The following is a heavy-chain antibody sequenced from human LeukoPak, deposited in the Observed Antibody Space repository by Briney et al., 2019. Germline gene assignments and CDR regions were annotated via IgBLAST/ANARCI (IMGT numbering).Heavy chain of an antibody. D-gene: IGHD3-10*01. V-gene: IGHV6-1*01. CDR1: GDNVSSNSAA. CDR2: TYYRSKWFH. Sequence: SQTLSLTCAISGDNVSSNSAAWSWLRQSPSRGLEGLGRTYYRSKWFHDYAVSVESRITVNPDTSRNQFSLQLNSVTPEDAALYYCAREVGHNWFDPWGQGTLVTVSS. CDR3: AREVGHNWFDP. J-gene: IGHJ5*02.